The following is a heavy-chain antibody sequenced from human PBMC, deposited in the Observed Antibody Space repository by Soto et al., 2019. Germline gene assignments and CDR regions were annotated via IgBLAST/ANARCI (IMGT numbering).Heavy chain of an antibody. CDR3: ARVLYYGSGSYSPYGMDV. Sequence: QVQLVQSGADVKKPESSVKVSCKTSGVSFNNNGIGWVRQAPGHGLEWMGGVSPPFRTSNYARKFQGRISITADASTGTVNMELSSLTSEDTAQYYCARVLYYGSGSYSPYGMDVWGQGTTVTVSS. D-gene: IGHD3-10*01. J-gene: IGHJ6*02. V-gene: IGHV1-69*01. CDR2: VSPPFRTS. CDR1: GVSFNNNG.